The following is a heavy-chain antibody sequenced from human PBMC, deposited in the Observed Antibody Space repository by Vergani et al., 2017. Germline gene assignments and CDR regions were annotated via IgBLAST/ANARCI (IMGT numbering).Heavy chain of an antibody. D-gene: IGHD3-3*01. CDR1: GFIFSSYA. V-gene: IGHV3-23*01. Sequence: EVQLLESGGGLVQRGGSLRLSCAASGFIFSSYAMSWVRQAPGKGLEWVSGISGSDGSTYYADSVKGRFTISRDNSKNTLYLQMNSLRAEDKAVYSCAKSLLLEWLYGGAGFDPWGQGTLVTVSS. CDR3: AKSLLLEWLYGGAGFDP. J-gene: IGHJ5*02. CDR2: ISGSDGST.